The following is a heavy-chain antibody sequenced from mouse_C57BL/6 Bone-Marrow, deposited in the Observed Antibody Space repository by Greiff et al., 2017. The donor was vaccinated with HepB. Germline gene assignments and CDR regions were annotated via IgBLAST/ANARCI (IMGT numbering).Heavy chain of an antibody. CDR3: ASNPSLYAMDY. D-gene: IGHD6-1*01. Sequence: VQLQQSGAELVRPGASVKLSCKASGYTFTDYYINWVKQRPGQGLEWIARIYPGSGNTYYNEKFKGKATLTAEKSSSTAYMQLSSLTSEDSAVYFCASNPSLYAMDYWGQGTSVTVSS. CDR1: GYTFTDYY. V-gene: IGHV1-76*01. CDR2: IYPGSGNT. J-gene: IGHJ4*01.